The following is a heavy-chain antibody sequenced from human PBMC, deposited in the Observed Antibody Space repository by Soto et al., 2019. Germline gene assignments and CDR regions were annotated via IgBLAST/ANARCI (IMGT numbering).Heavy chain of an antibody. Sequence: SSETLSLTCTVSGGSISSSSYYWGWIRQPPGKGLEWIGSIYYSGSTYYNPSLKRRVTISVDTSKNQFSLKLSPVTAADTAVYYCARTGWIRGGALYWGQGTLVTVSS. J-gene: IGHJ4*02. V-gene: IGHV4-39*01. D-gene: IGHD3-10*01. CDR2: IYYSGST. CDR1: GGSISSSSYY. CDR3: ARTGWIRGGALY.